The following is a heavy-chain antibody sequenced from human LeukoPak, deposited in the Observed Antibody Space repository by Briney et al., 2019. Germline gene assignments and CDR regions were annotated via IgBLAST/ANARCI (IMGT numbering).Heavy chain of an antibody. V-gene: IGHV4-59*08. Sequence: PSETLSLTCTVSGGSISSYYWSWIRQPPGKGLEWIGYIYYSGSTNYNPSLKSRVTISVDTSKNQFSLKLSSVTAADTAVYYCARLPYSGSYLGMDVWGQGTTVTVSS. CDR1: GGSISSYY. J-gene: IGHJ6*02. CDR2: IYYSGST. CDR3: ARLPYSGSYLGMDV. D-gene: IGHD1-26*01.